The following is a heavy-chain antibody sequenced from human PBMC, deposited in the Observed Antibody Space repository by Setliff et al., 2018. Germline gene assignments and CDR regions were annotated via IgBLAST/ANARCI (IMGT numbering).Heavy chain of an antibody. CDR1: GGSISGASIRSYY. Sequence: SETLSLTCTVSGGSISGASIRSYYWSWIRQPPGKGLEFIGYVYYSGTTNYDPSLKSRVTISVDTSKNQFSLKLSSVTAADTAVYYCARGRNRIAARRGNWFDPWGQGTLVTVSS. CDR3: ARGRNRIAARRGNWFDP. J-gene: IGHJ5*02. V-gene: IGHV4-61*01. CDR2: VYYSGTT. D-gene: IGHD6-6*01.